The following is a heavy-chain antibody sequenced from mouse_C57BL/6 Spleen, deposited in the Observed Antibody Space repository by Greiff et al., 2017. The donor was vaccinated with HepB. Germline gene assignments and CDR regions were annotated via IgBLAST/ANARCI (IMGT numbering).Heavy chain of an antibody. V-gene: IGHV1-81*01. CDR1: GYTFTSYG. CDR2: IYPRSGNT. CDR3: ASSETAQASYYAMDY. D-gene: IGHD3-2*02. J-gene: IGHJ4*01. Sequence: VQLQQSGAELARPGASVKLSCKASGYTFTSYGISWVKQRTGQGLEWIGEIYPRSGNTYYNEKFKGKATLTADKSSSTAYMELRSLTSDDSAVYFCASSETAQASYYAMDYWGQGTSVTVSS.